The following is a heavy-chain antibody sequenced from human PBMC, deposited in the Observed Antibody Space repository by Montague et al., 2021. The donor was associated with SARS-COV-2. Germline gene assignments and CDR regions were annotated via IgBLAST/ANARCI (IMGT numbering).Heavy chain of an antibody. CDR3: ARKSGWSGGY. CDR1: GGSISSGDYY. J-gene: IGHJ4*02. D-gene: IGHD2-15*01. CDR2: TYNSDRT. V-gene: IGHV4-30-4*08. Sequence: TLSLTCTVSGGSISSGDYYWNWNPQPTGKGLEWVGNTYNSDRTNYNPSHKFRISISVDKYRNQLALRPRSVTAADTAVYYRARKSGWSGGYWGQGTLVTVSS.